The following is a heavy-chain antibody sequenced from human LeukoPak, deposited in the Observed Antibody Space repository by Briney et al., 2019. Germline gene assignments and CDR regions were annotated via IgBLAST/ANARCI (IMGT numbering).Heavy chain of an antibody. J-gene: IGHJ1*01. CDR3: ARLPHQKGIAAVLFDAH. CDR2: IYYSGST. V-gene: IGHV4-59*12. D-gene: IGHD6-13*01. Sequence: PSETLSLTCAVYGGSFSGYYWSWIRQPPGKGLEWIGYIYYSGSTNYNPSLKSRVTISVDTSKNQFSLKLSSVTAADTAVYYCARLPHQKGIAAVLFDAHWGQGTLVTVSS. CDR1: GGSFSGYY.